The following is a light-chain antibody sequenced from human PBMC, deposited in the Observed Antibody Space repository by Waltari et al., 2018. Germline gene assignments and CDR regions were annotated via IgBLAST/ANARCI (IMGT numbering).Light chain of an antibody. J-gene: IGLJ2*01. CDR1: SSDVGGYKY. V-gene: IGLV2-14*03. CDR2: DVR. Sequence: QSALTQPASVSGSPGQSITISCTGTSSDVGGYKYVSWYQHHPGKAPKLKLYDVRTRPSGVSNRFSGSKSGNTASLTISGLQSEDEADYYCTSYTSSSSSAYVVFGGGTKLTVL. CDR3: TSYTSSSSSAYVV.